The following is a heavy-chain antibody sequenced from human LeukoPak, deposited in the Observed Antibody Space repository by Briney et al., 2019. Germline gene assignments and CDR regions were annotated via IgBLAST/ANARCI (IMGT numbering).Heavy chain of an antibody. CDR1: GYTFTSYG. Sequence: ASVTVSCKASGYTFTSYGISWVRQAPGQGLEWMGWISAYNGNTNYAQKLQGRVTMTTDTSTSTAYMELRSLRSDDTAVYYCAREAGITMVRVPDYWGQGTLVTVSS. J-gene: IGHJ4*02. CDR2: ISAYNGNT. V-gene: IGHV1-18*01. CDR3: AREAGITMVRVPDY. D-gene: IGHD3-10*01.